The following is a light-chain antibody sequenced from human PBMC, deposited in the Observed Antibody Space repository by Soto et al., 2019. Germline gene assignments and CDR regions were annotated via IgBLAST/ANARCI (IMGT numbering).Light chain of an antibody. CDR3: QQLNSHLLT. V-gene: IGKV1-9*01. J-gene: IGKJ4*01. Sequence: DIQLTQSPSFLSASVGDRVTITCLASPGISSYLAWYQQKPGKAPKLLIYAASTFQSGVPLRFSGSGSGTEFTLTINSLQPEDVATYDCQQLNSHLLTFGGGTKVEIK. CDR1: PGISSY. CDR2: AAS.